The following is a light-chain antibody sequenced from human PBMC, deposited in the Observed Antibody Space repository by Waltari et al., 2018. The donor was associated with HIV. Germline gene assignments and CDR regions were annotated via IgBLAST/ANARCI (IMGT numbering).Light chain of an antibody. CDR3: QQSYSIPLT. CDR2: GSF. V-gene: IGKV1-39*01. J-gene: IGKJ3*01. Sequence: DIEMTQSPSYLSASVGDGVTITCRTSENIGNNLNWYQQKKGKAPNLLIYGSFTLQSGAPSRFSGSGFGKEFTLTISSLQPEDFATYYCQQSYSIPLTFGPGTKVDIK. CDR1: ENIGNN.